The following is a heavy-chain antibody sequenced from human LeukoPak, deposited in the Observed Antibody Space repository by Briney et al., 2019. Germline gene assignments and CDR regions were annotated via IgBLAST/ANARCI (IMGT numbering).Heavy chain of an antibody. CDR2: ISYVGSSK. CDR1: GLTFSHYG. D-gene: IGHD2-21*01. V-gene: IGHV3-30*02. J-gene: IGHJ4*02. CDR3: GKDCLRRGGVYDSPDF. Sequence: GRSLRLSCATSGLTFSHYGVHWIRHAPGKGRDWVSFISYVGSSKYYADSVKGRFTISRDDSMNTVFLQMNSLRGEDTAVYYYGKDCLRRGGVYDSPDFWGKGTMVTVSS.